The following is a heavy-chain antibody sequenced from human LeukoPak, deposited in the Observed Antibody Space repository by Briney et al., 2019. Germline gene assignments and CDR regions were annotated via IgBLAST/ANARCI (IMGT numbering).Heavy chain of an antibody. CDR3: ARDSMRGWSTGIDY. Sequence: PSETLSLTCSVSGDSITNYYWSWIRQPPGKGLEWIGYISDNWSTNYNPSLRSRGTISVDTSKNQFSLKLSSVTAADTAVYYCARDSMRGWSTGIDYWGQGTLVTVSS. V-gene: IGHV4-59*01. J-gene: IGHJ4*02. CDR2: ISDNWST. CDR1: GDSITNYY. D-gene: IGHD6-19*01.